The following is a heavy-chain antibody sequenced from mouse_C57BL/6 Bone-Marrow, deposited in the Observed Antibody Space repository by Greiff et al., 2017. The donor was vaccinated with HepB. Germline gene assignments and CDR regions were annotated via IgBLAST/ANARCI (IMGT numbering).Heavy chain of an antibody. J-gene: IGHJ2*01. CDR2: IRNKANGYTT. Sequence: EVQVVESGGGLVQPGGSLSLSCAASGFTFTDYYMSWVRQPPGKALEWLGFIRNKANGYTTEYSASVKGRFTISRDNSQSILYLQMNALRAEDSATYYCARSLYDYEYFDYWGQGTTLTVSS. CDR3: ARSLYDYEYFDY. V-gene: IGHV7-3*01. CDR1: GFTFTDYY. D-gene: IGHD2-4*01.